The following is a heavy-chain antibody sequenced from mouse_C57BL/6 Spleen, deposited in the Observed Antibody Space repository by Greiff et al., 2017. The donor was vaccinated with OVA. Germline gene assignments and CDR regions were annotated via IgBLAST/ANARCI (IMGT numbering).Heavy chain of an antibody. J-gene: IGHJ2*01. V-gene: IGHV5-17*01. D-gene: IGHD2-4*01. CDR3: ARLDYDAY. Sequence: EVKLVESGGGLVKPGGSLKLSCAASGFTFTDYGMHWVRQAPEKGLEWVAYISSGSSTIYYADTVKGRFTISRDNAKNTLFLQRSSLRSEATAMYYCARLDYDAYWGQGTTLTVSS. CDR1: GFTFTDYG. CDR2: ISSGSSTI.